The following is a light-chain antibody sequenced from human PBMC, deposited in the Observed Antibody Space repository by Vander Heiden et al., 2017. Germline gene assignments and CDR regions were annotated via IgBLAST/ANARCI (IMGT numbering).Light chain of an antibody. J-gene: IGKJ1*01. CDR3: QQYNNWPPT. CDR1: QSVTSN. V-gene: IGKV3-15*01. Sequence: EVVMTQSPATLSVSPGERATLSCSASQSVTSNLAWYQQKPGQAPRLLIYWASTRATGIPARFSGSGSGTEFTLTVSSLQSEDFAVYYCQQYNNWPPTFGQGTKVEIK. CDR2: WAS.